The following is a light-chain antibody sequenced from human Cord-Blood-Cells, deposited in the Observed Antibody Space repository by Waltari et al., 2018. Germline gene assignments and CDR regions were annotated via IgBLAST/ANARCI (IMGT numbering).Light chain of an antibody. CDR2: EVS. V-gene: IGLV2-14*01. Sequence: QSALTQPASVSGSPGPSITISCTGTSSDGGGYNSVSWYQQHPGKAPKLMIYEVSNRPSGVSNRFSGSKSGNTASLTISGLQAEDEADYYCSSYTSSSTYVFGTGTKVTVL. CDR1: SSDGGGYNS. CDR3: SSYTSSSTYV. J-gene: IGLJ1*01.